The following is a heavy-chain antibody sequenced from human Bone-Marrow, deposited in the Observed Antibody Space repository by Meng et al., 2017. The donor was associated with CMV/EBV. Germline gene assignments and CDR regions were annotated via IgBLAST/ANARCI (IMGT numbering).Heavy chain of an antibody. D-gene: IGHD3-22*01. J-gene: IGHJ3*02. CDR1: GYTFTSYD. Sequence: ASVKVSCKASGYTFTSYDINWVRQATGQGLEWMGWMNPNSGNTGYAQKFQGRVTMTTDTSTSTAYMELRSLRSDDTAVYYCARKTYYYDSSGQVDAFDIWGQGTMVTVSS. CDR2: MNPNSGNT. V-gene: IGHV1-8*01. CDR3: ARKTYYYDSSGQVDAFDI.